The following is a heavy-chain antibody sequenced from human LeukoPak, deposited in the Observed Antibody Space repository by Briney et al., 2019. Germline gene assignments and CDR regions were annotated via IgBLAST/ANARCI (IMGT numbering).Heavy chain of an antibody. CDR1: GGSISSGDYY. CDR2: IYYSGST. V-gene: IGHV4-30-4*01. D-gene: IGHD3-22*01. J-gene: IGHJ4*02. Sequence: PSQTLSLTCTVSGGSISSGDYYWSWIRQPPGKGLEWIGYIYYSGSTYYSPSLKSRVTISVDTSKNQFSLKLSSVTAADTAVYYCARSYYYDSSGYYPFDYWGQGTLVTVSS. CDR3: ARSYYYDSSGYYPFDY.